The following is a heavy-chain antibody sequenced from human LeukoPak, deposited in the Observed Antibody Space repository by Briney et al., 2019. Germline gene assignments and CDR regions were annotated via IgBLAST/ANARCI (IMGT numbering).Heavy chain of an antibody. Sequence: GASVKVSCKASGYTFTSYGISWVRQAPGQGLEWMGWISAYNGNTNYAQKLQGRVTMTRNTSISTAYMELSSLRSEDTAVYYCARENAWGSSSPFDPWGQGTLVTVSS. CDR1: GYTFTSYG. V-gene: IGHV1-18*01. CDR3: ARENAWGSSSPFDP. J-gene: IGHJ5*02. D-gene: IGHD6-13*01. CDR2: ISAYNGNT.